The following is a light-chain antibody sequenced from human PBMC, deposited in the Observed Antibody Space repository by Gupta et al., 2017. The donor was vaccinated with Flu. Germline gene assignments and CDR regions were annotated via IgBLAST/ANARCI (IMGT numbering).Light chain of an antibody. Sequence: KVSISCSGNSSNVGKNNVSWYRQSPGTAPTLVMYENNKRPSGIPDRFSGSKSGTSATLGITALQTGDEADYYCGTWDISLSGWVFGGGTKVTVL. V-gene: IGLV1-51*02. CDR1: SSNVGKNN. CDR2: ENN. J-gene: IGLJ3*02. CDR3: GTWDISLSGWV.